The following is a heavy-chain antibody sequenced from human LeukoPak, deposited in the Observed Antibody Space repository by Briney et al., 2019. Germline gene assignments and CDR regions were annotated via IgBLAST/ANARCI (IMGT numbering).Heavy chain of an antibody. CDR2: ISYDGSNK. J-gene: IGHJ4*02. V-gene: IGHV3-30-3*01. Sequence: GGSLRLSCAASGFTFSSYAMHWVRQAPGKGLEWVAVISYDGSNKYYADSVKGRFTISRDNSKNTLYLQMNSLRAEDTAVYYCARDVQYYYDSSGYYPDYWAREPWSPSPQ. CDR3: ARDVQYYYDSSGYYPDY. CDR1: GFTFSSYA. D-gene: IGHD3-22*01.